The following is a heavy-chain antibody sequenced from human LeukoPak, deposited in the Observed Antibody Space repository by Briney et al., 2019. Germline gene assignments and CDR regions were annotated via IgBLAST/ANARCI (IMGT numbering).Heavy chain of an antibody. Sequence: PGGSLRLSCAASGFPLSSYSINWVPQAPGKGLEWVSYTNIDSITVNYADSVKGRFTISRDNAKNSLYLQMNSLRAEDTAVYYCSTAKFDNWGQGTLVTVSS. CDR3: STAKFDN. V-gene: IGHV3-48*01. CDR1: GFPLSSYS. J-gene: IGHJ4*02. CDR2: TNIDSITV.